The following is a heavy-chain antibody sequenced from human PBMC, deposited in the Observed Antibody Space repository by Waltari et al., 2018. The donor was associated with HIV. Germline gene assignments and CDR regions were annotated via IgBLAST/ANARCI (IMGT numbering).Heavy chain of an antibody. CDR2: IWSDGYNK. CDR3: VKERGPFNGFDI. Sequence: QVYLMESGGGLVQPGVSPKPSWAASGLTFRSHGMHRVRQAPGKGLEWVAVIWSDGYNKFYADSVRGRFTFSRDNSKYTLSLQMNSLRAEDTALYYCVKERGPFNGFDIWGQGTMVTVSS. CDR1: GLTFRSHG. J-gene: IGHJ3*02. D-gene: IGHD3-16*01. V-gene: IGHV3-33*06.